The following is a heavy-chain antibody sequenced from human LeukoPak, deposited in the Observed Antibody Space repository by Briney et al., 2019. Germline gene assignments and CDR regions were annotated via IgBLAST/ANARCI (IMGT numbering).Heavy chain of an antibody. CDR2: ISSSSSYI. J-gene: IGHJ3*02. Sequence: GGSLRLSCAASGFTFSSYSMNWVRQAPGKGLEWVSSISSSSSYIYYADSVKGRFTISRDNAKNSLYLQMNSLRAEDTAVYYCARDGLVIRGAFDIWGQGTMVTVSS. V-gene: IGHV3-21*04. CDR3: ARDGLVIRGAFDI. D-gene: IGHD3/OR15-3a*01. CDR1: GFTFSSYS.